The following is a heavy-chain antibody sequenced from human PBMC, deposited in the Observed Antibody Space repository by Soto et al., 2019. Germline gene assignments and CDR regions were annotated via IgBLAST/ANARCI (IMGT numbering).Heavy chain of an antibody. Sequence: GGSLRLSCAASGFTFSSYAMSWVRQAPGKGLEWVSAISGSGGSTYYADSVKGRFTISRDNSKNTLYLQMNSLRAEDTAVYYCAKGTLVGATDSYYYYGMDVWGQGTTVTVSS. CDR1: GFTFSSYA. CDR2: ISGSGGST. CDR3: AKGTLVGATDSYYYYGMDV. V-gene: IGHV3-23*01. J-gene: IGHJ6*02. D-gene: IGHD1-26*01.